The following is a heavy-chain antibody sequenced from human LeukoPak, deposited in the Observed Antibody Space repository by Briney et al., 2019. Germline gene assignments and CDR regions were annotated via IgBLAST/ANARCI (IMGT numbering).Heavy chain of an antibody. CDR2: ISAYNGNT. CDR1: GYTFTSYG. V-gene: IGHV1-18*01. D-gene: IGHD6-19*01. Sequence: ASVKVSCKASGYTFTSYGISWVRQAPGQGLEWMGWISAYNGNTNYAQKLQGRVTMTTDTSTSTAHMELRSLRSDDTAVYYCARVSSSGWYYFDYWGQGTLVTVSS. CDR3: ARVSSSGWYYFDY. J-gene: IGHJ4*02.